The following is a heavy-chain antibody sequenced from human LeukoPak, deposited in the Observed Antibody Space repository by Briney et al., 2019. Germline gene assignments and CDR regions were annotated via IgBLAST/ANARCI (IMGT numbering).Heavy chain of an antibody. CDR2: IYYSGIT. D-gene: IGHD4-17*01. V-gene: IGHV4-39*01. CDR1: GGSISTSNYY. CDR3: ARQHHMTTVTTNFDY. Sequence: SVTLSLTCTVSGGSISTSNYYWGWIRQPPGKGLEWIGSIYYSGITYYNPSLKSRVTISVDTSKNQFSLKLSSVTAADTAVYYCARQHHMTTVTTNFDYWGQGTLVSVST. J-gene: IGHJ4*02.